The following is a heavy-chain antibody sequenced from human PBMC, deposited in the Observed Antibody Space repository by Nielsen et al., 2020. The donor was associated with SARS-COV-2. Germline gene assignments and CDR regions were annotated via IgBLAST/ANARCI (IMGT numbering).Heavy chain of an antibody. Sequence: ASVKVSCKASGYTFTSYDINWVRQATGQGLEWMGWMNPNSGNTGYAQKFQGRVTMTRNTSISTAYMELSSLRSEDTAVYYCARDFTTVTTGSGGMDVWGQGTTVTVSS. CDR3: ARDFTTVTTGSGGMDV. D-gene: IGHD4-17*01. CDR1: GYTFTSYD. V-gene: IGHV1-8*01. CDR2: MNPNSGNT. J-gene: IGHJ6*02.